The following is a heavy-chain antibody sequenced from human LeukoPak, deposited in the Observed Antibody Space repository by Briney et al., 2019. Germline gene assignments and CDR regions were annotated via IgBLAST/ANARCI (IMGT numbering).Heavy chain of an antibody. J-gene: IGHJ3*02. V-gene: IGHV1-24*01. Sequence: ASVKVSCKVSGYTLTELSMHWVRQAPGKGLEWMGGFDPEDSETIYAQKFQGRVTMTEDTSTDTAYMELSSLRSEDTAVYYCATVTMVRGVIITSIAYDAFDIWGQGTMVTVSS. CDR1: GYTLTELS. CDR3: ATVTMVRGVIITSIAYDAFDI. D-gene: IGHD3-10*01. CDR2: FDPEDSET.